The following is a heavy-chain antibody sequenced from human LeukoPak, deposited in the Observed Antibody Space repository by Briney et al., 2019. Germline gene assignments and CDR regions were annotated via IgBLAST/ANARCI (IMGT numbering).Heavy chain of an antibody. D-gene: IGHD3/OR15-3a*01. V-gene: IGHV3-11*01. CDR1: GFNFSYYA. Sequence: GSLKLFCAASGFNFSYYAMSLVRQAPGKGLEWVSYSSSSGSTIYYADSVKGRFAISRDNAKNSLYLQMNSLRAEDTAVYYCARRRDFIDYWGQGTLVTVSS. CDR2: SSSSGSTI. J-gene: IGHJ4*02. CDR3: ARRRDFIDY.